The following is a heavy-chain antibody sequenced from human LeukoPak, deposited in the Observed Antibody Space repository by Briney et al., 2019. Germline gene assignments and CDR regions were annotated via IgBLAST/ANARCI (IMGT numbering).Heavy chain of an antibody. CDR1: GFTFSSYS. V-gene: IGHV3-30*18. J-gene: IGHJ4*02. CDR2: ISYDGSNK. Sequence: PGGSLRLSCAASGFTFSSYSMHWVRQAPGKGLEWVAVISYDGSNKYYADSVKGRFTISRDNSKNTLYLQMNSLRAEDTAVYYCAKLLLAVAGDYWGQGTLVTVSS. D-gene: IGHD6-19*01. CDR3: AKLLLAVAGDY.